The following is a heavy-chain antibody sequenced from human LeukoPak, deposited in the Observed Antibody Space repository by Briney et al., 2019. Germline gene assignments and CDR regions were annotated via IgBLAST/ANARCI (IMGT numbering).Heavy chain of an antibody. V-gene: IGHV3-48*04. Sequence: PGGSLRLSCAASGFTFSSYSMNWVRQAPGKGLEGVSYISSSSSTIYYADSVKGRFTISRDNAKNSLYLQMNSLRAEDTAVYYCARGGLLWFGEFRAEFDYWGQGTLVTVSS. CDR3: ARGGLLWFGEFRAEFDY. CDR2: ISSSSSTI. D-gene: IGHD3-10*01. CDR1: GFTFSSYS. J-gene: IGHJ4*02.